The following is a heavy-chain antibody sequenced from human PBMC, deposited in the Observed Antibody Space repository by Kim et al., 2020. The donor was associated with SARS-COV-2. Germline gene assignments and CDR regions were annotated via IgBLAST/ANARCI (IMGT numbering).Heavy chain of an antibody. CDR1: GGSFSGYY. CDR2: INHSGST. CDR3: ARLSGPGIAVVGDP. Sequence: SETLSLTCAVYGGSFSGYYWSWIRQPPGKGLEWIGEINHSGSTNYNPSLKSRVTISVDTSKNQFSLKLSSVTAADTAVYYCARLSGPGIAVVGDPWGQGTLVTVSS. J-gene: IGHJ5*02. D-gene: IGHD6-19*01. V-gene: IGHV4-34*01.